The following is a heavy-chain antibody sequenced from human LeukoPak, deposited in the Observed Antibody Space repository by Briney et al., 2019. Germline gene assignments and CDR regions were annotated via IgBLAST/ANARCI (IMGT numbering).Heavy chain of an antibody. CDR3: AKAAGATISY. V-gene: IGHV3-48*02. J-gene: IGHJ4*02. D-gene: IGHD5-12*01. Sequence: GGSLRLSCAASGFTFSSYAMSWVRQAPGKGLEWVSYISSTSSAIYYADSVKGRFSISRDNAKNSLYLQMDGLRDEDTAVYYCAKAAGATISYWGQGTLVTVSS. CDR2: ISSTSSAI. CDR1: GFTFSSYA.